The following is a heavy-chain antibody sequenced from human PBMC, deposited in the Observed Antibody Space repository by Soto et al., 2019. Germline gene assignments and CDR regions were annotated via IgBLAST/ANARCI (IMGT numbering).Heavy chain of an antibody. CDR1: GYTFTSYD. J-gene: IGHJ4*02. V-gene: IGHV1-8*01. D-gene: IGHD6-19*01. Sequence: QVQLVQSGAEVKKPGASVKVSCKDSGYTFTSYDIDWVRQATGQGLEWMGWMNPNSGNTGYAQKFQGRVTMTRNTSISTAYMERSSLTSEDTAVYYCARGHSSGWLIPFDYWGQGTLVTVSS. CDR3: ARGHSSGWLIPFDY. CDR2: MNPNSGNT.